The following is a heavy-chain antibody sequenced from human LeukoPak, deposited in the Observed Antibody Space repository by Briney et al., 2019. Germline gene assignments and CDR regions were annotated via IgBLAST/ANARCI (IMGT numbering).Heavy chain of an antibody. Sequence: ASVKVSCKASGYTFTGYYMHWARQAPGQGLEWMGWINPNSGGTNYAQKFQGRVTMTRDTSISTAYMELSRLRSEDTAVYYCARGVLGDTAMEYFDYWGQGTLVTVSS. CDR1: GYTFTGYY. CDR3: ARGVLGDTAMEYFDY. V-gene: IGHV1-2*02. D-gene: IGHD5-18*01. CDR2: INPNSGGT. J-gene: IGHJ4*02.